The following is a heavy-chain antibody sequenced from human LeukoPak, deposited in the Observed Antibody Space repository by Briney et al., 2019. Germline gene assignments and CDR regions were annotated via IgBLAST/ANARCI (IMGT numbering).Heavy chain of an antibody. Sequence: GASVKVSFKVSGYTLTELSMHWVRQAPGKGLEWMGGFDPEDGETIYAQNFQGRVTMTEDTSTDTAYMELNNLTSEDTAVYYCVRFAAGPDPYYPWGQGTRVTVSS. CDR2: FDPEDGET. D-gene: IGHD6-25*01. V-gene: IGHV1-24*01. J-gene: IGHJ5*02. CDR1: GYTLTELS. CDR3: VRFAAGPDPYYP.